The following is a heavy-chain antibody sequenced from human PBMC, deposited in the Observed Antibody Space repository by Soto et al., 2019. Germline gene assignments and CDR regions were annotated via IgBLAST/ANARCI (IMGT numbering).Heavy chain of an antibody. V-gene: IGHV1-18*01. D-gene: IGHD3-16*01. CDR1: GYTFTKYG. CDR2: ISGSSGNA. CDR3: GREMAGPGGEDDY. J-gene: IGHJ4*02. Sequence: QVQLVQSGAEVKNPGASVKVSCKTSGYTFTKYGVGWVRQAPGQGLEWMGWISGSSGNANYAEKVQGRITLTTDTSTSADYMELRSLRSDGSAVDYCGREMAGPGGEDDYWGQGNLVTVSS.